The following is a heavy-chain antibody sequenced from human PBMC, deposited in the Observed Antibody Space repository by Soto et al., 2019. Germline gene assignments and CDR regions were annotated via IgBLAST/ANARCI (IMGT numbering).Heavy chain of an antibody. CDR1: GGSISSSSYY. D-gene: IGHD5-18*01. CDR2: IYYSGST. J-gene: IGHJ6*02. V-gene: IGHV4-39*01. Sequence: SETLSLTCTVSGGSISSSSYYWGWIRQPPGKGLEWIGSIYYSGSTYYNPSLKSRVTISVDTSKNQFSLKLSSVTAADTAVYYCAAQNTAMAGYYYYGMDVWGQGTTVTVSS. CDR3: AAQNTAMAGYYYYGMDV.